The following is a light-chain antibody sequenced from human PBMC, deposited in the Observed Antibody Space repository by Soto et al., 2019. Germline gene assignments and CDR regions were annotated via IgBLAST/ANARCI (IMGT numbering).Light chain of an antibody. V-gene: IGKV3-11*01. CDR2: DAS. Sequence: EIVLTQSPATLSLSPGERATLSCRASQSVSSYLAWYQQKPGQAPRLLIYDASNRATGIPARFSGSGSGTDFTLTISRLEPDDFAVYYCQQRSDWPPTFGGGTKVQIK. CDR3: QQRSDWPPT. J-gene: IGKJ4*01. CDR1: QSVSSY.